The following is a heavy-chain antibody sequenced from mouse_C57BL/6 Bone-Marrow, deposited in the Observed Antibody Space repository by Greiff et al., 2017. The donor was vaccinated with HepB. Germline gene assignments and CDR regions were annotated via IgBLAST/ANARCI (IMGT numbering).Heavy chain of an antibody. CDR1: GYSFTGYY. V-gene: IGHV1-42*01. J-gene: IGHJ4*01. Sequence: DVQLVESGPELVKPGASVKISCKASGYSFTGYYMNWVKQSPEKSLEWIGEINPSTGGTTYNQKFKAKATLTVDKSSSTAYMQLKSLTSEDSAVYYCARSDAHYGSSWGDYWGQGTSVTVSS. CDR2: INPSTGGT. D-gene: IGHD1-1*01. CDR3: ARSDAHYGSSWGDY.